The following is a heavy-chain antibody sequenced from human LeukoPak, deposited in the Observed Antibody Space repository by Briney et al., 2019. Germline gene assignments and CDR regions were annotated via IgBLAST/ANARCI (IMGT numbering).Heavy chain of an antibody. Sequence: SETLSLTCTVSGGSISSYYRSWIRQPPGKGLEWIGYTYYSGSTNYNPSLKSRVTISVDTSKNQFSLKLSSVTAADTAVYYCARDGSSGLAFDIWGQGTMVTVSS. CDR1: GGSISSYY. CDR3: ARDGSSGLAFDI. D-gene: IGHD6-19*01. CDR2: TYYSGST. V-gene: IGHV4-59*01. J-gene: IGHJ3*02.